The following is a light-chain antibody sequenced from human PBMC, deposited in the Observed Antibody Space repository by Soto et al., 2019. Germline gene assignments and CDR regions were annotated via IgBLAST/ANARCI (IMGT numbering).Light chain of an antibody. CDR1: QSVSSNS. Sequence: EIVLTQSPGTLSLSPGERATLSCRASQSVSSNSLAWYQHKPGQAPRLLIYGASSRATGIPDRFSGSGSGTHFTLTISTLESEYFALYYCQQYGNSSFTFGPATKVDI. CDR2: GAS. J-gene: IGKJ3*01. V-gene: IGKV3-20*01. CDR3: QQYGNSSFT.